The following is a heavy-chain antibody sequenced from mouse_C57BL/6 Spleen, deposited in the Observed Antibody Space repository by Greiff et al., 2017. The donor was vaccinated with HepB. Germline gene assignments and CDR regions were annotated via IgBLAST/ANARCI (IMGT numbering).Heavy chain of an antibody. CDR3: TREGVGRNYFDY. V-gene: IGHV5-9-1*02. CDR2: ISSGGDYI. D-gene: IGHD4-1*01. CDR1: GFTFSSYA. Sequence: EVQVVESGEGLVKPGGSLKLSCAASGFTFSSYAMSWVRQTPEKRLEWVAYISSGGDYIYYADTVKGRFTISRDNARNTLYLQMSSLKSEDTAMYYCTREGVGRNYFDYWGQGTTLTVSS. J-gene: IGHJ2*01.